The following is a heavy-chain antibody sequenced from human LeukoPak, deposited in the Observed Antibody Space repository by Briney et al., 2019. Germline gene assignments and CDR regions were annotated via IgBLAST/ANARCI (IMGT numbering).Heavy chain of an antibody. CDR3: ARWGRGSIFAFDI. D-gene: IGHD3-9*01. CDR2: ISSSSSYI. V-gene: IGHV3-21*01. J-gene: IGHJ3*02. Sequence: GGSLRLSSAASGFTFSSYSMNWVRQAPGQGLEWVLSISSSSSYIYYTDSVKGRFTISRDNAKTSLYLQMNSLRAEDTAVYYCARWGRGSIFAFDIWGQGTMVTVSS. CDR1: GFTFSSYS.